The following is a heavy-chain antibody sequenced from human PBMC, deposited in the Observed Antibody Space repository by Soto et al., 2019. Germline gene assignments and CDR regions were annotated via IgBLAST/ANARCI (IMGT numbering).Heavy chain of an antibody. CDR1: GFTFSSYA. J-gene: IGHJ6*02. V-gene: IGHV3-23*01. D-gene: IGHD3-3*01. CDR2: ISGSGGST. Sequence: GSLRLSCAASGFTFSSYAMSWVRQAPGKGLEWVSAISGSGGSTYYADSVKGRFTISRDNSKNTLYLQMNSLRAEDTAVYYCAKPYDFWSGYPEPYYYGMDVWGQGTTVTVS. CDR3: AKPYDFWSGYPEPYYYGMDV.